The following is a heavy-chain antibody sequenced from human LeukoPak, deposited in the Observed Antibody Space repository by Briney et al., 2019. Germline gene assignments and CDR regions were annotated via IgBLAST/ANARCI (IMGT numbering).Heavy chain of an antibody. CDR1: GFTFSSYS. CDR3: VRSRGYSYGYSYYFDY. D-gene: IGHD5-18*01. Sequence: GGSLRLSCAASGFTFSSYSMNWVRQAPGKGLEWVSSISSSSTYIYYADSVKGRFTISRDNVRSSLYLQMNSLRAEDTAVYYCVRSRGYSYGYSYYFDYWGQGTLVTVSS. CDR2: ISSSSTYI. J-gene: IGHJ4*02. V-gene: IGHV3-21*01.